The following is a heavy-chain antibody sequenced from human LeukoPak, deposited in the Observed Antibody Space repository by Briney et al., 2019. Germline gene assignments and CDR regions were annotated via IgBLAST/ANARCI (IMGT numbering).Heavy chain of an antibody. Sequence: PSETLSLTCTVSGGSISSSSYYWGWIRQPPGKGLEWIGEINHSGSTNYNPSLKSRVTISVDTSKNQFSLKLSSVTAADTAVYYCARSFRREAWFDPWGQGTLVTVSS. V-gene: IGHV4-39*07. CDR2: INHSGST. CDR3: ARSFRREAWFDP. CDR1: GGSISSSSYY. D-gene: IGHD1-14*01. J-gene: IGHJ5*02.